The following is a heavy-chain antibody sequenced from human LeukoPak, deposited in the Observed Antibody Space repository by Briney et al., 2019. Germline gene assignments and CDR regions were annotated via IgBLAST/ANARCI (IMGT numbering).Heavy chain of an antibody. CDR3: TSLPYGDYVFDRDY. V-gene: IGHV3-73*01. CDR1: GFAFSGSA. CDR2: IRSTANGYAT. Sequence: GGSLRLSCAASGFAFSGSALHWVRQASGKGLEWVGRIRSTANGYATAYAASVKGRFTISRDDSKNTLYLQMNSLKTEDTAVYYCTSLPYGDYVFDRDYWGQGTLVTVSS. D-gene: IGHD4-17*01. J-gene: IGHJ4*02.